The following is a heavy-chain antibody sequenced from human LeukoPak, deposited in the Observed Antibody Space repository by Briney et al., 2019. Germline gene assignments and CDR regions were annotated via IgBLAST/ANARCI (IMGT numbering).Heavy chain of an antibody. CDR1: GVSFSGYY. V-gene: IGHV4-34*01. J-gene: IGHJ4*02. D-gene: IGHD2-15*01. Sequence: SETLSLTCAVYGVSFSGYYWSWIRQPPGKGLEWIGEINHSGSTNYNPSLKSRVTISVDTSKNQFSLKLTSVAAADTAMYYCARALVIGGTYIDYWGQGTLVTVSS. CDR2: INHSGST. CDR3: ARALVIGGTYIDY.